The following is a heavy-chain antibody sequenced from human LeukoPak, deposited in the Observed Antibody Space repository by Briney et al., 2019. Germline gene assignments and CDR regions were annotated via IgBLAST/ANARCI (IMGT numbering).Heavy chain of an antibody. J-gene: IGHJ6*03. V-gene: IGHV4-59*02. D-gene: IGHD3-16*01. CDR3: AREIVLMMSDVASPYYMDV. CDR2: VYSDGTT. CDR1: GASVNDYF. Sequence: SETLSLSCSVSGASVNDYFWNWIRQPPGRGLEWIGHVYSDGTTEYSPSLKGRFTISLDPSNNQVSLSLTSSTAADTAIYYCAREIVLMMSDVASPYYMDVWGRGITVTVAS.